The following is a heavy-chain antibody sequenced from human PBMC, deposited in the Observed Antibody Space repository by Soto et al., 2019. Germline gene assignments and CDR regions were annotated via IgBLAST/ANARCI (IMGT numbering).Heavy chain of an antibody. Sequence: QVQLVESGGGVVQPGRSLRLSCAASGFTFSSYGMHWVRQAPGKGLDWVALIYHDGSKEYYADSVRGRFTISRDNSKNTLYLQMNSLRADDTAVYFCARVGGTVTSDYWGQGTLVTVSS. CDR3: ARVGGTVTSDY. CDR1: GFTFSSYG. CDR2: IYHDGSKE. J-gene: IGHJ4*02. V-gene: IGHV3-33*01. D-gene: IGHD4-17*01.